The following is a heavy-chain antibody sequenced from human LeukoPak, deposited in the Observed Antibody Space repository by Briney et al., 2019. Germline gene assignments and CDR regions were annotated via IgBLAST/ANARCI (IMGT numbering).Heavy chain of an antibody. D-gene: IGHD4-11*01. CDR3: TRDRYSFDY. Sequence: QPGRSLRLSCTASGFTFGDYAMSWVRQAPGKGLEWVGFIRSKAYGGTTEYAAPVKGRFTISRDDFKSIAYLQMNSLKTEDTAVYYCTRDRYSFDYWGQGTLVTVSS. CDR2: IRSKAYGGTT. V-gene: IGHV3-49*04. CDR1: GFTFGDYA. J-gene: IGHJ4*02.